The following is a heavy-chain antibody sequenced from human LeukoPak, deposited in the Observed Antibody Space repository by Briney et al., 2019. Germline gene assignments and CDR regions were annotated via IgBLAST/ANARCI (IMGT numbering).Heavy chain of an antibody. CDR1: GFSVSSMY. J-gene: IGHJ6*02. CDR2: LYRGGSK. V-gene: IGHV3-53*01. D-gene: IGHD2-15*01. CDR3: ARDKARSGGDCYSCHYHGMAV. Sequence: GGSLRLSCAASGFSVSSMYMNWVRQAPGKGLEWVSVLYRGGSKYYADSVKGRFTISRDNSKNTLYLQMNSLRAEDTAVYYCARDKARSGGDCYSCHYHGMAVWGQGTTVTVSS.